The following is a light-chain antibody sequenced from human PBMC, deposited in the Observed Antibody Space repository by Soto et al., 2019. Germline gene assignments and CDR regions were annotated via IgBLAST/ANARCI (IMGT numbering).Light chain of an antibody. J-gene: IGLJ2*01. CDR3: SSYSVTSPLAL. Sequence: QSVLTQPASVSGSPGQSITISCTGSSSDIGDYSYVSWYQQHPGKAPKLILYDVRDRPSGVSNRFSGSKSGNTASLTISGLQAEDAADYYCSSYSVTSPLALFGAGTKVTVL. CDR1: SSDIGDYSY. V-gene: IGLV2-14*03. CDR2: DVR.